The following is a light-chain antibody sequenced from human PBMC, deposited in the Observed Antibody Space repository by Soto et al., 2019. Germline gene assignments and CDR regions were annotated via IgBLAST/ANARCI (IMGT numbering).Light chain of an antibody. CDR1: TSNIGAGYD. CDR3: QSYDSSLSGFV. Sequence: QAVVTQPPSVSGAPGQRVTISCTGSTSNIGAGYDVHWYQQLPGTAPKLLIYGNTNRPSGVPDRFSGSKSVTSASLAITGLQAEDEADYYCQSYDSSLSGFVFGTGTKLIVL. V-gene: IGLV1-40*01. CDR2: GNT. J-gene: IGLJ1*01.